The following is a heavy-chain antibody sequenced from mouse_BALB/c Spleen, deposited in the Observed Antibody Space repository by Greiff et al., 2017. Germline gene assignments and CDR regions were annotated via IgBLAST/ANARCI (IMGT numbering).Heavy chain of an antibody. CDR3: ARGSYDYEGLDWYFDV. CDR2: ISSGGSYT. J-gene: IGHJ1*01. Sequence: EVQGVESGGGLVKPGGSLKLSCAASGFTFSSYAMSWVRQSPEKRLEWVAEISSGGSYTYYPDTVTGRFTISRDNAKNTLYLEMSSLRSEDTAMYYCARGSYDYEGLDWYFDVWGAGTTVTVSS. V-gene: IGHV5-9-4*01. D-gene: IGHD2-4*01. CDR1: GFTFSSYA.